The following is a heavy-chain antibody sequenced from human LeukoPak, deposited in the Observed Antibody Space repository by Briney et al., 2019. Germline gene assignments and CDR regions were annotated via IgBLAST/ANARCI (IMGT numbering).Heavy chain of an antibody. Sequence: GRSLRLSCAASGFTFSDYYMSWIRQAPGKGLEWVSYISSSSSYTNYADSVKGRFTISRDNAKNSLYLQMNSLRAEDTAVYYCAREVWDGYNSSPYFFDYWGQGTLVTVSS. D-gene: IGHD5-24*01. V-gene: IGHV3-11*05. CDR2: ISSSSSYT. CDR3: AREVWDGYNSSPYFFDY. CDR1: GFTFSDYY. J-gene: IGHJ4*02.